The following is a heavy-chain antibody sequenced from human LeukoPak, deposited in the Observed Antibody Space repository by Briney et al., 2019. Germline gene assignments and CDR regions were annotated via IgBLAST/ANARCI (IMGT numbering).Heavy chain of an antibody. CDR2: IKQDGSEK. CDR3: ASGYYTSGSYLAGYFDY. V-gene: IGHV3-7*05. CDR1: GFTFSSYG. Sequence: GRSLRLSCAASGFTFSSYGMHWVRQAPGKGLEWVANIKQDGSEKYYVDSVKGRFTISRDNAKNSLYLQMNSLRAEDTAVYYCASGYYTSGSYLAGYFDYWGQGIVVTVSS. J-gene: IGHJ4*02. D-gene: IGHD3-10*01.